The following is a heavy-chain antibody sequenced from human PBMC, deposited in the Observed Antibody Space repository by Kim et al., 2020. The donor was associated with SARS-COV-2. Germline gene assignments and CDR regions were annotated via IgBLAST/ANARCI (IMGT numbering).Heavy chain of an antibody. D-gene: IGHD2-15*01. V-gene: IGHV1-18*01. J-gene: IGHJ4*02. CDR1: GYTFTSYG. CDR2: ISAYNGNT. CDR3: ARSGGGYCSGGSCYSGVIPDY. Sequence: ASVKVSCKASGYTFTSYGISWVRQAPGQGLEWMGWISAYNGNTNYAQKLQGRVTMTTDTSTSTAYMELRSLRSDDTAVYYCARSGGGYCSGGSCYSGVIPDYWGQGTLVTVSS.